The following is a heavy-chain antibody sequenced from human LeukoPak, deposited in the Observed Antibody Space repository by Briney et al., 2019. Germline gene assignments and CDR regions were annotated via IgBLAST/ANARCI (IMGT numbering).Heavy chain of an antibody. Sequence: SETLSLTCTVSGGSISSYYWNWIRQPPGKGLEWIGYIDYSGSTYSNPSLKSRAKISVDTFKNQFSLKLSSATAADTALYYCARQGSSSWLYYFDYWGRGTLVTVSS. J-gene: IGHJ4*02. V-gene: IGHV4-59*08. D-gene: IGHD6-13*01. CDR3: ARQGSSSWLYYFDY. CDR2: IDYSGST. CDR1: GGSISSYY.